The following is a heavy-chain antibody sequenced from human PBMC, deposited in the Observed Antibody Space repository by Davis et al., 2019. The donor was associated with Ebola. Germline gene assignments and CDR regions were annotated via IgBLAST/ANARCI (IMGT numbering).Heavy chain of an antibody. CDR3: AREGGTVAGPHRISYYYGMDV. V-gene: IGHV3-7*03. D-gene: IGHD6-19*01. Sequence: GESLKISCAASGFTFSSYWMSWVRQAPGKGLEWVANIKQDGSEKYYVDSVKGRFTISRDNAKNSLYLQMNSLRAEDTAVYYCAREGGTVAGPHRISYYYGMDVWGQGTTVTVSS. J-gene: IGHJ6*02. CDR1: GFTFSSYW. CDR2: IKQDGSEK.